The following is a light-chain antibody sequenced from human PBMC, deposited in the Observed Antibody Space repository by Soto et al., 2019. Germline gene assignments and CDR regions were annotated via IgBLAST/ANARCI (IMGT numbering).Light chain of an antibody. V-gene: IGKV3-11*01. CDR2: DAS. Sequence: EIVLTQSPATLSLSPGERATLSCRASQSVSNYLAWYQQKPGQAPRLLIYDASNRATGIPARFSGSGSGTDFTLTISSLQSEDFALYYCQQYDSWPPLFTFGPGTKVDLK. CDR3: QQYDSWPPLFT. CDR1: QSVSNY. J-gene: IGKJ3*01.